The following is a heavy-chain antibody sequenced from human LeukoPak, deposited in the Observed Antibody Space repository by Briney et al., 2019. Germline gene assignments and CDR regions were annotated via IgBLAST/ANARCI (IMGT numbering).Heavy chain of an antibody. D-gene: IGHD3-3*01. Sequence: PGGSLRLSCAASGFTFSSYGMHWVRQAPGKGLEWVSAISGSGGSTYYADSVKGRFTIPRDNSKNTLYLQMNSLRAEDTAVYYCAKGSRYDFWSGYYDWGQGTLVTVSS. V-gene: IGHV3-23*01. CDR1: GFTFSSYG. CDR3: AKGSRYDFWSGYYD. CDR2: ISGSGGST. J-gene: IGHJ4*02.